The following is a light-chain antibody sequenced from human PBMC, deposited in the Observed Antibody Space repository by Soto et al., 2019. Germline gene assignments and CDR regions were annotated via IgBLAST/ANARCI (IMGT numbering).Light chain of an antibody. CDR1: QSLLHSDGYNY. CDR2: LGS. Sequence: DIVMTQSPLSLPVTPGEPASISCRSSQSLLHSDGYNYLDWYLQKPGQSPQLLIYLGSNRASGVXDKXSGSGSGTDFTLKISRVEAEDVGVYYCMQGVQTSLTFGGGTKVEIK. V-gene: IGKV2-28*01. J-gene: IGKJ4*01. CDR3: MQGVQTSLT.